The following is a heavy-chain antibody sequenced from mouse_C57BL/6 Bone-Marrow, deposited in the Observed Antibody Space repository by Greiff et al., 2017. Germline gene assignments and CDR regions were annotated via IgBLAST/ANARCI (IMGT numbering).Heavy chain of an antibody. CDR3: ARSLIPVFDY. J-gene: IGHJ2*01. Sequence: LQESGAELARPGASVKLSCKASGYTFTSYGISWVKQRTGQGLEWIGEIYPRSGNTYYNEKFKGKATLTADKSSSTAYMELRSLTSEDSAVYFCARSLIPVFDYWGQGTTLTVSS. CDR2: IYPRSGNT. V-gene: IGHV1-81*01. CDR1: GYTFTSYG.